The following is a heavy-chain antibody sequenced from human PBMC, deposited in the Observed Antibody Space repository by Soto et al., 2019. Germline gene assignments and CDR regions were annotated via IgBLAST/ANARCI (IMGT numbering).Heavy chain of an antibody. CDR1: GGSINTFY. CDR3: ARGAVTGTPLGYFDY. V-gene: IGHV4-59*01. CDR2: IYYSGNT. J-gene: IGHJ4*02. D-gene: IGHD1-20*01. Sequence: SETLSLTCAVSGGSINTFYWNWIRQPPGKGLEWIGHIYYSGNTNYNPSLKSRVTILVDTSKKQFSLKVSSVTAADTAVYYCARGAVTGTPLGYFDYWGQGARVTSPQ.